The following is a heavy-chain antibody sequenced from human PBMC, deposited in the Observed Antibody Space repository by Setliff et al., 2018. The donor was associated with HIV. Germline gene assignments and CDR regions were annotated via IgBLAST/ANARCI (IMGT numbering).Heavy chain of an antibody. Sequence: SETLSLTCTVSGYSISSDYYWGWIRQSPGKGLEWIGNIYHSVNTYYNPSLKSRVTISADATKNQFSLKLTSVTAADTAVYYCARDRPYSGYPDWGQGTLVTVSS. D-gene: IGHD5-12*01. V-gene: IGHV4-38-2*02. J-gene: IGHJ4*02. CDR2: IYHSVNT. CDR3: ARDRPYSGYPD. CDR1: GYSISSDYY.